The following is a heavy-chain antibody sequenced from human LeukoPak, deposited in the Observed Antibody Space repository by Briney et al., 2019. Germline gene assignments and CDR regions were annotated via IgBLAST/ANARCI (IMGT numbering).Heavy chain of an antibody. D-gene: IGHD4/OR15-4a*01. J-gene: IGHJ3*02. CDR3: ARGRGSTMVRSFDI. V-gene: IGHV3-48*03. Sequence: GGSLRLSCAASGFTFSGYEMNWVRQGPGKGLEWVSYISSSGNSMYYADSVKGRFTISRDNAKNSLYLQMNSLRAEDTALYYCARGRGSTMVRSFDIWGQGTMVTVSS. CDR1: GFTFSGYE. CDR2: ISSSGNSM.